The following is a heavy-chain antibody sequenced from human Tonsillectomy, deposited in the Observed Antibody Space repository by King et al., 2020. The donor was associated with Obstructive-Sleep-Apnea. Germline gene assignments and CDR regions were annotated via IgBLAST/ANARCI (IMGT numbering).Heavy chain of an antibody. CDR2: ITWDGDTT. V-gene: IGHV3-43D*03. J-gene: IGHJ4*02. CDR3: AKDFDTNDSRDY. Sequence: VQLVESGGVVIQPGGSLRLSCAASGFTFEDYAMHWVRQAPGRGLEWVSLITWDGDTTNLADSVKSRFTISRDNSKNSLYLQMNNLRPVETAFYYCAKDFDTNDSRDYWGQGTLVTVSS. CDR1: GFTFEDYA. D-gene: IGHD2-8*01.